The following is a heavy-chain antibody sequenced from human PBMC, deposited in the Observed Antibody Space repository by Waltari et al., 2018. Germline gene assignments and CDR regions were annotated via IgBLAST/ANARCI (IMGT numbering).Heavy chain of an antibody. V-gene: IGHV4-30-2*01. Sequence: QLQLQESGSGLVKPSQTLSLTCAVSGGSINSGVSSWSWIRQPPGKGLEWIGYFHHSGSTYYNPSLKSRVIISVDGSKNQFSLRLTSVTAADTAVYYCARAPYDNDFDYWGQGTLVTVSS. D-gene: IGHD3-22*01. CDR3: ARAPYDNDFDY. CDR2: FHHSGST. J-gene: IGHJ4*02. CDR1: GGSINSGVSS.